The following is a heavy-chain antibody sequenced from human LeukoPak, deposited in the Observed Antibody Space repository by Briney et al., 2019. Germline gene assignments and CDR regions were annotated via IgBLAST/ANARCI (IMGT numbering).Heavy chain of an antibody. J-gene: IGHJ4*02. CDR1: GFTFSSYA. CDR3: AKVFPWFGELFYFDY. CDR2: ISGSGGST. D-gene: IGHD3-10*01. Sequence: GGSLRLSCAASGFTFSSYAMSWVSQAPGKGLEWVSAISGSGGSTYYADSVKGRFTISRDNSKNTLYLQMNSLRAEDTAVYYCAKVFPWFGELFYFDYWGQGTLVTVSS. V-gene: IGHV3-23*01.